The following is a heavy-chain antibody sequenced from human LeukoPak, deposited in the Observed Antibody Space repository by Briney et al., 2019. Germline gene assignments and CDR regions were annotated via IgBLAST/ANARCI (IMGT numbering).Heavy chain of an antibody. Sequence: PSETLSLTCTVSGGSLSSGDYYWSWIRQPPGKGLEWIGYIYYSGSTYYNPSLKSRVTISVDTSKNQFSLKLSSVTAADTAVYYCASGTVVTKFDYWGQGTLVTVSS. CDR2: IYYSGST. J-gene: IGHJ4*02. CDR3: ASGTVVTKFDY. V-gene: IGHV4-30-4*01. CDR1: GGSLSSGDYY. D-gene: IGHD4-23*01.